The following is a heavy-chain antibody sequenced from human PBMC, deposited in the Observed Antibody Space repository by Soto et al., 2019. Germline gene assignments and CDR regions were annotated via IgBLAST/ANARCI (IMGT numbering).Heavy chain of an antibody. Sequence: EVQLLESGGGLVQPGGALRLSCAASGFTFSSYAISWVRQAPGKGLEWVSTSSGFDTYYADSVKGRFTISRDISKSTLYLQMDGLGAEDTAVYYCAKDRETSWFPDYWGQGTLVTVSS. CDR3: AKDRETSWFPDY. CDR1: GFTFSSYA. D-gene: IGHD3-10*01. V-gene: IGHV3-23*01. J-gene: IGHJ4*02. CDR2: SSGFDT.